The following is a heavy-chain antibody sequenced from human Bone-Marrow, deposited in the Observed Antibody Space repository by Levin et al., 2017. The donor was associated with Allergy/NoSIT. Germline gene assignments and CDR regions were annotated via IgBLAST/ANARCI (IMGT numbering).Heavy chain of an antibody. J-gene: IGHJ4*01. CDR2: ISGSGNYI. CDR1: GFTFATFT. CDR3: ARRGWLGGLDY. V-gene: IGHV3-21*01. Sequence: PGGSLRLSCAASGFTFATFTMNWVRRAPGKGLEWVSSISGSGNYIYYADSVKGRFSISRDNAKNSLYLQMDSLRDDDTALYYCARRGWLGGLDYWGQGTQVTVSS. D-gene: IGHD3-10*01.